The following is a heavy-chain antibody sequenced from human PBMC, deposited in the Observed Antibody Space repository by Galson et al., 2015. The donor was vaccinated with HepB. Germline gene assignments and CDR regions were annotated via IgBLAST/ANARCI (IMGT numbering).Heavy chain of an antibody. CDR1: GFTVSSNY. D-gene: IGHD3-22*01. CDR2: IYSGGST. CDR3: ARSRLWLLEGGYYFDY. Sequence: SLRLSCAASGFTVSSNYMSWVRQAPGKGLEWVSVIYSGGSTYYADSVKGRFTISRDNSKNTLYLQMNSLRAEDTAVYYCARSRLWLLEGGYYFDYWGQGTLVTVSS. V-gene: IGHV3-53*01. J-gene: IGHJ4*02.